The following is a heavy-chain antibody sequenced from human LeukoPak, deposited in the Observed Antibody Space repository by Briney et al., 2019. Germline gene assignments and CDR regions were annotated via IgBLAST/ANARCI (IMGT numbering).Heavy chain of an antibody. CDR2: IIPIFGTA. CDR3: ASGPDIVVVPAAINYYYYMDV. Sequence: SVKVSCKASGGTFSSYAISWVRQAPGQGLEWMGGIIPIFGTAYYAQKFQGRVTITTDESTSTAYMELSSLRSEDTAVYYCASGPDIVVVPAAINYYYYMDVWGKGTTVTVSS. CDR1: GGTFSSYA. V-gene: IGHV1-69*05. J-gene: IGHJ6*03. D-gene: IGHD2-2*02.